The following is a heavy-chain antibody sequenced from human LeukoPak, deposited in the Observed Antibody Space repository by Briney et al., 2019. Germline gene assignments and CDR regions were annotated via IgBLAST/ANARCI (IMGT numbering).Heavy chain of an antibody. CDR2: IYTSGST. J-gene: IGHJ4*02. V-gene: IGHV4-4*07. CDR1: GGSISSYY. D-gene: IGHD3-3*01. Sequence: SETLSLTCTVSGGSISSYYWSWIRQPAGKGLEWIGRIYTSGSTNYNPSLKSRVTMSVDTSKNQFSLKLSSVTAADTAVYYCATAYYDFWSGYYTNGYYFDYWGQGTPVTVSS. CDR3: ATAYYDFWSGYYTNGYYFDY.